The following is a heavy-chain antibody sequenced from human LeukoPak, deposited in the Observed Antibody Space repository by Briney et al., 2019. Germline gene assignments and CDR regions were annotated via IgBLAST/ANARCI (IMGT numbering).Heavy chain of an antibody. D-gene: IGHD4-11*01. CDR1: GGTFTSYA. Sequence: SVKVSCKASGGTFTSYAISWVRQAPGPGLEWMGGFIPIFGTANYAQKFQGRVTITTDESTSTAYMELSRLRSEDTAVYYWARGTRYSNPTHWFDPWGQGTLVTVSS. J-gene: IGHJ5*02. V-gene: IGHV1-69*05. CDR3: ARGTRYSNPTHWFDP. CDR2: FIPIFGTA.